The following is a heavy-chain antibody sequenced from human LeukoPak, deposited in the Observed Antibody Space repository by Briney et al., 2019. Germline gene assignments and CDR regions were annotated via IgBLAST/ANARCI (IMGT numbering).Heavy chain of an antibody. D-gene: IGHD6-13*01. V-gene: IGHV4-59*08. J-gene: IGHJ4*02. CDR2: IYYSGST. Sequence: SETLSLTCTVSGGSISSYYWSWIRQPPGKGLEWIGYIYYSGSTNYNPSLKSRVTISVDTSKNQFSLKLSSVTAADTAVYYCARHGAAGTRYWGQGTLVTVSS. CDR3: ARHGAAGTRY. CDR1: GGSISSYY.